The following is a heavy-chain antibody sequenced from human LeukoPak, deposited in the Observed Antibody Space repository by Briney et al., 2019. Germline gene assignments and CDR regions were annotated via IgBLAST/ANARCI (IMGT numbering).Heavy chain of an antibody. CDR2: IDYNGNT. J-gene: IGHJ4*02. CDR1: GGSITSHY. D-gene: IGHD3-3*01. V-gene: IGHV4-59*11. Sequence: SETLSLTCTVSGGSITSHYWCWVRQPPGKGLEWIANIDYNGNTNYNPSLKSRVTISVDTSKNQFSLKLSSVTAADTAVYYCARKKVRFLEWLRPVYYFDYWGQGTLVTVSS. CDR3: ARKKVRFLEWLRPVYYFDY.